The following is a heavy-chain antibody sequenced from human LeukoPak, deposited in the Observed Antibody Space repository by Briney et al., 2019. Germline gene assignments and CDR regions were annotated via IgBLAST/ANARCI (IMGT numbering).Heavy chain of an antibody. J-gene: IGHJ4*02. CDR3: ARGRSNSDY. V-gene: IGHV4-59*01. D-gene: IGHD3/OR15-3a*01. CDR2: IYYIGST. Sequence: SETLSLTCTVSGGSINSYYWTWIRQPPGKGLEWIGYIYYIGSTNYNPSLKSRVTISVDTSKNQFSLTLSSVTAADTAVYYCARGRSNSDYWGQGTLVTVSS. CDR1: GGSINSYY.